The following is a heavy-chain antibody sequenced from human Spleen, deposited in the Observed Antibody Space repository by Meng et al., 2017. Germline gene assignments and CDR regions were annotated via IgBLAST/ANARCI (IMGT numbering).Heavy chain of an antibody. D-gene: IGHD3-10*01. J-gene: IGHJ4*02. CDR1: GYTFGSYG. Sequence: QVHLLQSGPEVKKPGASVRVSCKASGYTFGSYGICWVRQAPGQGLEWMGWFVNYVDTYPAPKFQGRVTMTTDTYTNTVFMELRSLTSDDTAVYYCVKGTPGRSYCDYWGPGTLVTVSS. CDR3: VKGTPGRSYCDY. V-gene: IGHV1-18*01. CDR2: FVNYVDT.